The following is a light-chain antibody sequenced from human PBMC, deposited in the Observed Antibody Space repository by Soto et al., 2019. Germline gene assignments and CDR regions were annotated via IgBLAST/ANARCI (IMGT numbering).Light chain of an antibody. V-gene: IGLV2-14*01. CDR3: SSYTTTNTYV. CDR2: EVS. Sequence: QSVLTQPASVSGSPGQSITISCTGTSSDVGGYNYVSWYQQHPGKAPKLMIYEVSNRPSGVSNRFSGSKSGNTASLTVSGLQAEDEADYYCSSYTTTNTYVFRTGTKVTVL. J-gene: IGLJ1*01. CDR1: SSDVGGYNY.